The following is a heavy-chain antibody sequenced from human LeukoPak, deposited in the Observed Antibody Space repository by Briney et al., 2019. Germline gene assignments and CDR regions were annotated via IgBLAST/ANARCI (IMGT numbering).Heavy chain of an antibody. Sequence: PSQSLSLACAVDGGSFSGPYCSWISLLPRHWLEWMGVIMHIVSTNSNPSLKSRVTISVDTSKSQFSLKLSSVTAADTAVYYCARGSGRGVGYSGLIRTLYYFDYWGQGTLVTVSS. CDR2: IMHIVST. CDR1: GGSFSGPY. J-gene: IGHJ4*02. D-gene: IGHD5-12*01. V-gene: IGHV4-34*01. CDR3: ARGSGRGVGYSGLIRTLYYFDY.